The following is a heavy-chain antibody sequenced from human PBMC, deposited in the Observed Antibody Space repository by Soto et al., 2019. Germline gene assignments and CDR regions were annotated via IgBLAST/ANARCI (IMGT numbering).Heavy chain of an antibody. CDR2: ISYDGSNK. J-gene: IGHJ6*01. CDR1: EFTFSIYG. V-gene: IGHV3-30*18. D-gene: IGHD2-21*01. Sequence: GGGLSVSCAASEFTFSIYGMGWVRQAPGGGLDLVVVISYDGSNKYYADSVKGRFTISRDNSKNTLYLQMNSLRAEDTAVYYCAKDGPHIVVVKIRTEDYYGMDVWGQGTTVTVSS. CDR3: AKDGPHIVVVKIRTEDYYGMDV.